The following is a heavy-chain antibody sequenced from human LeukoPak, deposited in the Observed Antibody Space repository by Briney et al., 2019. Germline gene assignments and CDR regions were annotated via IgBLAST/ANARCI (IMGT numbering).Heavy chain of an antibody. Sequence: GGSLRLFCAASGFTFSSYAMTWVRQAPGKGLEWVATIVGNGGSTYYADSVKGRFTISRDNSKNTLYLQMNSLRAEDTAVYYCARENSGPEYWGQGTLVTVSS. CDR1: GFTFSSYA. CDR3: ARENSGPEY. V-gene: IGHV3-23*01. CDR2: IVGNGGST. D-gene: IGHD6-19*01. J-gene: IGHJ4*02.